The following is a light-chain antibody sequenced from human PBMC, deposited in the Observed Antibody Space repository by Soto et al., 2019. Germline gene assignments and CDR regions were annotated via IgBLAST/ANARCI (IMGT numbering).Light chain of an antibody. V-gene: IGKV3-20*01. CDR1: QSVSSNY. CDR2: GAS. J-gene: IGKJ1*01. Sequence: EIVLTQSPGTLSLSPGERATLSCRASQSVSSNYLAWYQQKPGQAPRLLTYGASSRATGIPDRFSGSGSGTEFTLTISRLEPEDFAVFYCQQYGSSPRTFGQGTKVEI. CDR3: QQYGSSPRT.